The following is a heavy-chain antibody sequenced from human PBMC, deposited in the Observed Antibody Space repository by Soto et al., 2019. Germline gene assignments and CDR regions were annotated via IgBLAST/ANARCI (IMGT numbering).Heavy chain of an antibody. CDR3: ARDGGYYYFWSGYYWADYYYYGMDV. D-gene: IGHD3-3*01. V-gene: IGHV1-18*01. Sequence: QVQLVQYGAEVKKPGASVKVSCKASGYTCTSYGISWVRQAPGQGLEWMEWISAYNGNTNYAQKLQGRVTMTTDTSTSTAYMELRSLRSDDTAVYYCARDGGYYYFWSGYYWADYYYYGMDVWGQGTTVTVSS. CDR2: ISAYNGNT. J-gene: IGHJ6*02. CDR1: GYTCTSYG.